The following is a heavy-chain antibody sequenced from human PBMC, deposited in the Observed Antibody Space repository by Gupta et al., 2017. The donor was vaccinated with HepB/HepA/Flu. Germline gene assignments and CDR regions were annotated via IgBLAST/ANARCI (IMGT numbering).Heavy chain of an antibody. CDR3: ARSHIVVVPAAMLDNYYYYMDV. Sequence: QVQLVQSGAEVKKPGSSVKVSCKASGGTFSSYAISWVRQAPGQGLGWMGGIIPIFGTANYAQKFQGRVTITADESTSTAYMELSSLRSEDTAVYYCARSHIVVVPAAMLDNYYYYMDVWGKGTTVTVSS. CDR1: GGTFSSYA. V-gene: IGHV1-69*01. J-gene: IGHJ6*03. D-gene: IGHD2-2*01. CDR2: IIPIFGTA.